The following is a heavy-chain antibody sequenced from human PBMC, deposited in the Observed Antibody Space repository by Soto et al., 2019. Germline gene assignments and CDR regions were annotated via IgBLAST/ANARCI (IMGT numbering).Heavy chain of an antibody. J-gene: IGHJ6*02. V-gene: IGHV4-59*01. CDR3: ARGEYGNYYYYGMDV. CDR1: GGSISSYY. D-gene: IGHD3-10*01. CDR2: IYYSGST. Sequence: SETLSLTCTVSGGSISSYYWIWIRQPPGKGLEWIGYIYYSGSTNYNPSLKSRVTISVDTSKNQFSLKLSSVTAADTAVYYCARGEYGNYYYYGMDVWGQGTTVTVSS.